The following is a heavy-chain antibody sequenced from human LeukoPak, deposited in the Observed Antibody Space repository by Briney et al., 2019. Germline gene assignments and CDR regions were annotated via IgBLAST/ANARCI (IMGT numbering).Heavy chain of an antibody. CDR1: GFTVSSNY. D-gene: IGHD4-17*01. J-gene: IGHJ6*02. V-gene: IGHV3-66*01. CDR3: ARDPSTVLGYYYGMDV. Sequence: GGSLRLSCAASGFTVSSNYMSWVRQAPGKGLEWVSVIYSGGSTYYADSVKGRFTISRDNSKNTLYLQMNGLRAEDTAVYYCARDPSTVLGYYYGMDVWGQGTTVTVSS. CDR2: IYSGGST.